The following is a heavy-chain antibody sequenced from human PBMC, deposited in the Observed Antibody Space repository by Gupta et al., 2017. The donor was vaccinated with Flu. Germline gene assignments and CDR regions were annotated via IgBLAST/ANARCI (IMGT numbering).Heavy chain of an antibody. J-gene: IGHJ6*03. V-gene: IGHV3-30*18. CDR3: AKETERGAFGVVFATLHYYYMDV. Sequence: QVQLVESGGGVVQPGRSLRLSCAASGFTFSSYGMPWVRQAPGKGLEWVAVISYDGSNKYYADSVKGRFTISRDNSKNTLYLQMNSLRAEDTAVYYCAKETERGAFGVVFATLHYYYMDVWGKGTTVTVSS. D-gene: IGHD3-3*01. CDR2: ISYDGSNK. CDR1: GFTFSSYG.